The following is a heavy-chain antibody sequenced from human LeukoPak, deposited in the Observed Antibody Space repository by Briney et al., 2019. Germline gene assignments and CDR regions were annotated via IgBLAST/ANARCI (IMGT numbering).Heavy chain of an antibody. CDR2: ISSSGSTI. CDR3: AKDPNFYYCMDV. Sequence: GGSLRLSCAASGFTFSSYEMNWVRQAPGKGLEWVSYISSSGSTIYYANSVKGRFTISRDNSKNTLSLQMESLRAEDTAVYYCAKDPNFYYCMDVWGKGTTVTISS. CDR1: GFTFSSYE. V-gene: IGHV3-48*03. J-gene: IGHJ6*03.